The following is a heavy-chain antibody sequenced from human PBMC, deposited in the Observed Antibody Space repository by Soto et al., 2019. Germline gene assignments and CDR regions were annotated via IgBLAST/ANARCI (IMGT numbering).Heavy chain of an antibody. CDR2: VSIGGST. Sequence: PXGSLRLSFSASGFTFSSYAMGWVRQGPGKGLEWVAVVSIGGSTHYADSVRGRFTISRDNSKNTLSLQMNSLTAEDTAVYFCAKRRGAGGHFDYWGQGDVVTVSS. V-gene: IGHV3-23*01. D-gene: IGHD2-15*01. CDR3: AKRRGAGGHFDY. J-gene: IGHJ4*02. CDR1: GFTFSSYA.